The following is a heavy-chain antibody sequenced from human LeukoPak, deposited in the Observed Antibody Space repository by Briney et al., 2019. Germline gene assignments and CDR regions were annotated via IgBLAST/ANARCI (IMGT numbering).Heavy chain of an antibody. Sequence: PSQTLSLTCTVSGGSISSGGYYWSWIRQPPGKGLEWIGYIYHSGSTNYNPSLKSRVTISVDTSKNQFSLKLSSVTAADTAVYYCARAPYGSATNNYYMDVWGKGTTVTVSS. V-gene: IGHV4-30-2*01. CDR2: IYHSGST. D-gene: IGHD3-10*01. J-gene: IGHJ6*03. CDR1: GGSISSGGYY. CDR3: ARAPYGSATNNYYMDV.